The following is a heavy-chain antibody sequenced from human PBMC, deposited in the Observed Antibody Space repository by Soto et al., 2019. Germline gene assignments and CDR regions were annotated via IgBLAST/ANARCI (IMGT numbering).Heavy chain of an antibody. V-gene: IGHV3-30*18. D-gene: IGHD5-12*01. CDR3: AKGYSGYDSSFDY. J-gene: IGHJ4*02. CDR2: ISYDGSNK. Sequence: QVQLVESGGGVVQPGRSLRLSCAASGFTFSSYGMHWVRQAPGKGLEWVAVISYDGSNKYYADSVKGRFTISRDNSKNTLYLQMNSLRAEDTAVYYCAKGYSGYDSSFDYWGQGTLFTVSS. CDR1: GFTFSSYG.